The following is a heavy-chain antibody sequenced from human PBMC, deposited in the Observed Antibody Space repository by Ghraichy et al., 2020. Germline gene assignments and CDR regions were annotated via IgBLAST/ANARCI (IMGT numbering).Heavy chain of an antibody. CDR1: GFTFSGSA. V-gene: IGHV3-73*01. J-gene: IGHJ6*02. CDR3: TRRSDSTIFGVVIPDASNRYGMDV. CDR2: IRSKANSYAT. D-gene: IGHD3-3*01. Sequence: GGSLRLSCAASGFTFSGSAMHWVRQASGKGLEWVGRIRSKANSYATAYAASVKGRFTISRDDSKNTAYLQMNSLKTEDTAVYYCTRRSDSTIFGVVIPDASNRYGMDVWGQGTTVTVSS.